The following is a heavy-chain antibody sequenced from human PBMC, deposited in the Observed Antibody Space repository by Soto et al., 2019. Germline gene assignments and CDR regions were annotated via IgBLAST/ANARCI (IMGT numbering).Heavy chain of an antibody. V-gene: IGHV1-69*06. D-gene: IGHD2-21*01. CDR3: ARVTRDRSAFSP. Sequence: QVQLVQSGAEVKKPGSSVKVSCKASGGNFNNYAISWVRQAPAQGLQWMGGIIPIIDTTHYAQKLQGRVTISEDRGRTTGYMELTGLISDDSATYFCARVTRDRSAFSPWGQGTVVTV. CDR2: IIPIIDTT. J-gene: IGHJ3*01. CDR1: GGNFNNYA.